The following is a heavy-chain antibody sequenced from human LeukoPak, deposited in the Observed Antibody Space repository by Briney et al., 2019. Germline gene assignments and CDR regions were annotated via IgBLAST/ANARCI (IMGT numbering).Heavy chain of an antibody. Sequence: SETLSLTCPVYGGSFSGYHWSWIRQPPGKGLEWIGELNHSGSTNYNPALKSRVTISADRPKNQFSLKLSSVTDADTAVYYCARGWGYCGSTSCYNDYWGQGTLVTVSS. V-gene: IGHV4-34*01. CDR3: ARGWGYCGSTSCYNDY. CDR2: LNHSGST. J-gene: IGHJ4*02. D-gene: IGHD2-2*02. CDR1: GGSFSGYH.